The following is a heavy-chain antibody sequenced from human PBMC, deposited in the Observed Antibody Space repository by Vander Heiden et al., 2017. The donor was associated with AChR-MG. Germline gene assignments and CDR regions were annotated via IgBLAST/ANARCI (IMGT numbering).Heavy chain of an antibody. CDR2: TSYDGRNE. D-gene: IGHD2-15*01. CDR3: ARDGQVARIVQKYWYLDL. CDR1: GFSFTSFD. J-gene: IGHJ2*01. V-gene: IGHV3-33*01. Sequence: QVQLVESGGGVVQPGRSLRLSCAASGFSFTSFDMHWFRQAPGKGLEWVAVTSYDGRNEYYEDSVKGRFTISRDNSKNTLYLQMNTLRAEDTAVYYCARDGQVARIVQKYWYLDLWGRGTLVTVSS.